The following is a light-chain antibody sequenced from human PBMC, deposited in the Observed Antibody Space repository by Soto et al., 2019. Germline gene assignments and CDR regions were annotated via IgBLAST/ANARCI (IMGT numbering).Light chain of an antibody. J-gene: IGKJ2*01. Sequence: DIQMTQSPSSLSASVGDRVTITCRASQSISSYLNWYQQKPGKAPKLLIYAASSLQSGVPSRFSGSGSGTDFTLTISSLQPEDFATYYCQQRYSTLYTFGQGTKVDIK. CDR2: AAS. CDR3: QQRYSTLYT. CDR1: QSISSY. V-gene: IGKV1-39*01.